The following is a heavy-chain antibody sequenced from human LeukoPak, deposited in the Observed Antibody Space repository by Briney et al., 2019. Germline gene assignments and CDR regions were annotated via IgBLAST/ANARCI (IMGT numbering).Heavy chain of an antibody. CDR3: ARVGAIYCTNGVCPPFDY. CDR2: ISSSSSYI. J-gene: IGHJ4*02. Sequence: GGPLRLSCAASGFTFSSYSMNWVRQAPRKGLEWVSSISSSSSYIYYADSVKGRFTISRDNAKNSLYLQMNSLRAEDTAVYYCARVGAIYCTNGVCPPFDYWGQGTLVTVSS. CDR1: GFTFSSYS. D-gene: IGHD2-8*01. V-gene: IGHV3-21*01.